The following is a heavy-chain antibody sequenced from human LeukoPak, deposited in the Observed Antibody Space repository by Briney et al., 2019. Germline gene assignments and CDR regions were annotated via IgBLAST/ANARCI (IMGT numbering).Heavy chain of an antibody. CDR2: IYPGDSDT. V-gene: IGHV5-51*01. J-gene: IGHJ3*02. D-gene: IGHD3-16*02. CDR1: GYSFTSYW. Sequence: GESLKISCKGSGYSFTSYWIGWVRQMPGKGLEWMGIIYPGDSDTRYGPSFQGQVIISADKSISTAYLQWSSLKASDTAMYYCARQIRIMITFGGVIAPDAFDIWGQGTMVTVSS. CDR3: ARQIRIMITFGGVIAPDAFDI.